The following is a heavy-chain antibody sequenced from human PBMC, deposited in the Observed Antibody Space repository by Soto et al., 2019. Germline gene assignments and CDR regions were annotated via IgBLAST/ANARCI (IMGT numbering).Heavy chain of an antibody. Sequence: QITLKESGPTLVRPTQTLTLTCAFSGFSLSTSGVGVCWIRQPPGKALEWLAVIYWDDSKHYSPSLRSRRTITKSTSKNQVVLTMTNMDPMDTGTYYFAHKGPEDWPLDYWGQGNLVTVSS. CDR3: AHKGPEDWPLDY. D-gene: IGHD3-9*01. CDR1: GFSLSTSGVG. J-gene: IGHJ4*02. V-gene: IGHV2-5*02. CDR2: IYWDDSK.